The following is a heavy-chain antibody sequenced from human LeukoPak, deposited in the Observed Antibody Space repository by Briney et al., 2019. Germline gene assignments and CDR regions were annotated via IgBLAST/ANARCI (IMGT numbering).Heavy chain of an antibody. D-gene: IGHD5-12*01. V-gene: IGHV1-24*01. CDR3: ATCSGYAAY. J-gene: IGHJ4*02. CDR1: GYTLTELA. CDR2: FDPEDVET. Sequence: GASVKVSCKVSGYTLTELAIHWVRQAPGKGLEWMGGFDPEDVETIYAQKFQGRVTMTEDTYTDTAYMELSSLRSEDTAVYYCATCSGYAAYWGQGTLVSVSS.